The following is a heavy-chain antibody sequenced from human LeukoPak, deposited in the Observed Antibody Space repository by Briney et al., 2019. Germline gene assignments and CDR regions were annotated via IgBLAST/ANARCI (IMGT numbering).Heavy chain of an antibody. J-gene: IGHJ4*02. CDR2: INEDGSEK. Sequence: PGGSLRLSCAASGSTFSTYWMSWVRQAPGKGLEWVANINEDGSEKYYVDSVKGRFTISRDNARNSLYVQMSSLRPEDTAVYCCTRTSGDPFDYWGQGTLVTVSS. CDR1: GSTFSTYW. V-gene: IGHV3-7*01. CDR3: TRTSGDPFDY. D-gene: IGHD4-17*01.